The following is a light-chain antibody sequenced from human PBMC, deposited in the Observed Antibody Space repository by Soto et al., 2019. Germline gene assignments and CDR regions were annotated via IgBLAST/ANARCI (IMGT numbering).Light chain of an antibody. CDR2: WAS. Sequence: DIVLTQSPDSLAVSLGERATINCKSSQSVLYNSDNKNYLAWYQQKPGQPPKLLIYWASTRDSGVPDRFSGSGSGADLTLTIRSLQAEDVAVYSCQQYYTTLSFGGGTKVEIK. CDR1: QSVLYNSDNKNY. V-gene: IGKV4-1*01. CDR3: QQYYTTLS. J-gene: IGKJ4*01.